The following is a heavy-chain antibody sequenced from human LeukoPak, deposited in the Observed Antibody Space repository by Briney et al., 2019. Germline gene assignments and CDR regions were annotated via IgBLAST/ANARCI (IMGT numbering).Heavy chain of an antibody. J-gene: IGHJ3*02. CDR3: ARDHLRGSYHYDSSGYHDAFDI. V-gene: IGHV4-4*02. Sequence: SETLSLTCAVSGGSISSSNWWSWVRQPPGKGLEWIGEIYHSGSTNYNPSLKSRVTISVDKSKNQFSLKLSSVTAADTAVYYCARDHLRGSYHYDSSGYHDAFDIWGQGTMVTVSS. CDR1: GGSISSSNW. CDR2: IYHSGST. D-gene: IGHD3-22*01.